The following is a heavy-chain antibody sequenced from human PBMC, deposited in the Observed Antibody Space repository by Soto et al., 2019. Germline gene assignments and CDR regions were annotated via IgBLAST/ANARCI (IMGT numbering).Heavy chain of an antibody. CDR2: ISYDGSNK. V-gene: IGHV3-30*18. Sequence: QVQLVESGGGVVQPGRALRLSCAASGFTFSSYGMHWVRRAPGKGLEWVAVISYDGSNKYYADSVKGRFTISRDNSKNTLYLQMNSLRAEDTAVYYCAKLETLTQYYYYGMDVWGQGTTVTVSS. D-gene: IGHD3-9*01. J-gene: IGHJ6*02. CDR3: AKLETLTQYYYYGMDV. CDR1: GFTFSSYG.